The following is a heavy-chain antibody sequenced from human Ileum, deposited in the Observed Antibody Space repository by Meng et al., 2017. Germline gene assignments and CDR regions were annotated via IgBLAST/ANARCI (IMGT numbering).Heavy chain of an antibody. Sequence: SETLSLTCTVSGGSISSSSYYWGWIRQPPGKGLEWIGSIYYSGSTYYNPSLKSRVTISVDTYKNQFSLKLSSVTAADTAVYYCARASPLFYSDSPPISAFDIWGQGTMVTVSS. D-gene: IGHD3-22*01. V-gene: IGHV4-39*07. J-gene: IGHJ3*02. CDR1: GGSISSSSYY. CDR2: IYYSGST. CDR3: ARASPLFYSDSPPISAFDI.